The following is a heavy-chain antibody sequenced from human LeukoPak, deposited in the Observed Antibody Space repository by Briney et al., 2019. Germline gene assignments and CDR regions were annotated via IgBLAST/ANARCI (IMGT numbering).Heavy chain of an antibody. CDR1: GGSISSSSYY. CDR2: IYYSGST. Sequence: PSETLSLTCTVSGGSISSSSYYWGWIRQPPGKGLEWIGSIYYSGSTYYNPSLKSRVTISVDTSKNQFSLKLSSVTAADTAVYYCVRDQDPDAFDIWGQGTMVTVSS. CDR3: VRDQDPDAFDI. V-gene: IGHV4-39*07. J-gene: IGHJ3*02.